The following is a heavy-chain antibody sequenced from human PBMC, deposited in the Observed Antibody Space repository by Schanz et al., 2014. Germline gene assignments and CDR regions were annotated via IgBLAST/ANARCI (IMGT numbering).Heavy chain of an antibody. CDR1: GFTFSYYN. V-gene: IGHV3-21*01. J-gene: IGHJ4*02. CDR2: ISNGGGYI. D-gene: IGHD5-18*01. CDR3: ARDGYRNGRPFDH. Sequence: EVQLVESGGGLVKPGGSLRLSCAASGFTFSYYNMNWVRQAPGKGLEWVSSISNGGGYIYYADSVKGRFTISRDTAENSVYLQMNSLRAEDTAVYYCARDGYRNGRPFDHWGQGTRVTVSS.